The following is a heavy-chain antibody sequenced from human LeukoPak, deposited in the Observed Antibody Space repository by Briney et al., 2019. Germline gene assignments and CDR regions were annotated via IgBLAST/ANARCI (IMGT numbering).Heavy chain of an antibody. D-gene: IGHD1-26*01. CDR2: INAGNGNT. CDR3: ARDYSGSYLEGGWFDP. J-gene: IGHJ5*02. CDR1: GYTFTSYA. V-gene: IGHV1-3*01. Sequence: GASVKVSCKASGYTFTSYAMHWVRQAPGQRLEWMGWINAGNGNTKYLQKFQGRVTITRDTSASTAYMELSSLRSEDTAVYYCARDYSGSYLEGGWFDPWGQGTLVTVSS.